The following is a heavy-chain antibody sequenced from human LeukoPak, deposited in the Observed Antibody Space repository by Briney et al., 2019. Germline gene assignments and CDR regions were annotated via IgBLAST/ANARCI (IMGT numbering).Heavy chain of an antibody. J-gene: IGHJ6*03. CDR2: INPNSGGT. CDR3: AIVGYCSSTSCYAVGDYYYYYYMDV. CDR1: GYTFTGYY. Sequence: ASVKVSCKASGYTFTGYYMHWVRQAPGQGLEWMGWINPNSGGTNYAQKFQGRVTMTRDTSISTAYMELSRLRSDDTAVYYCAIVGYCSSTSCYAVGDYYYYYYMDVWGKGTTVTVSS. V-gene: IGHV1-2*02. D-gene: IGHD2-2*01.